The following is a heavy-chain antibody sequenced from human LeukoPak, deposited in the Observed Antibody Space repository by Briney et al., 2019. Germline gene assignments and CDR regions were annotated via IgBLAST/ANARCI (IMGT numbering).Heavy chain of an antibody. CDR1: GFTFSHYE. Sequence: PGGSLRLSCEASGFTFSHYEMNWVRQAPGKGLEWVSYISSSGYIIYYADSVKGRFTISRDNAKNSLYLQMNSLRAEDTAVYYCAREDCSSTSCYDPSVSDYWGQGTLVTVSS. J-gene: IGHJ4*02. CDR3: AREDCSSTSCYDPSVSDY. V-gene: IGHV3-48*03. D-gene: IGHD2-2*01. CDR2: ISSSGYII.